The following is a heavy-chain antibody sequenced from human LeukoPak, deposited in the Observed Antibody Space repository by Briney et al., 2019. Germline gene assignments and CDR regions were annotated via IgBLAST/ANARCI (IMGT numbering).Heavy chain of an antibody. CDR2: IYTSGST. CDR3: AREHGDYPAY. V-gene: IGHV4-61*02. Sequence: SETLSLTFTVSGGSISSGSYYWSWIRQPAGKGLEWIGRIYTSGSTNYNPSLKSRVTISVDTSKYLFSLKLSSVTAADTAVYYCAREHGDYPAYCGQGTLVTVSS. D-gene: IGHD4-17*01. J-gene: IGHJ4*02. CDR1: GGSISSGSYY.